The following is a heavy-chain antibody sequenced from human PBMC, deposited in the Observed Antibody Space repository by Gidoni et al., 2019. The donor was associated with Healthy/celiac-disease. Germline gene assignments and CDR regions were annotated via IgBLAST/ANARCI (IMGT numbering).Heavy chain of an antibody. J-gene: IGHJ6*02. CDR3: AREDYYDSSGYHYYYGMDV. CDR1: GGSISSSSYY. CDR2: IYYSGST. D-gene: IGHD3-22*01. V-gene: IGHV4-39*02. Sequence: QLQLQVSGPGLVKPSETLSLTCTVSGGSISSSSYYWGWIRQPPGKGLEWIGSIYYSGSTYYNPSLKSRVNRSVDTSKNQFSLKLSSVTAADTAVYYCAREDYYDSSGYHYYYGMDVWGQGTTVTVSS.